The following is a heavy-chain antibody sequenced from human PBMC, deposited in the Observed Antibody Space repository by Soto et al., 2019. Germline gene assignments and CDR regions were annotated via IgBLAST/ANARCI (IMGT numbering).Heavy chain of an antibody. D-gene: IGHD1-26*01. CDR2: IYYSGST. V-gene: IGHV4-31*03. CDR1: GGSISSGGYY. J-gene: IGHJ5*02. CDR3: ARVLFGRLAWVDP. Sequence: SETLSLTCTISGGSISSGGYYWSWIRQHPGKGLEWIGYIYYSGSTYYNPSLKSRVTISVDTSKTQFSLKLSSVTAADTALYYCARVLFGRLAWVDPWGQGTLVSVSS.